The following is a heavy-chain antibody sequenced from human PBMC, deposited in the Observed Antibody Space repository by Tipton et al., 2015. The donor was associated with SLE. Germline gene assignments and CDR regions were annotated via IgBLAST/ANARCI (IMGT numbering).Heavy chain of an antibody. CDR2: INPNSGGT. Sequence: QLVQSGAEVKKPGASVKVSCKASGYTFTGYYMHWVRQAPGQGLEWMGWINPNSGGTNYAQKFQGRVTMTRDTSISTAYMELSRLRSDDTAVYYCARDASGNYDFWSGYLAYYYYGVDVWGQGTTVTVSS. CDR3: ARDASGNYDFWSGYLAYYYYGVDV. J-gene: IGHJ6*02. D-gene: IGHD3-3*01. V-gene: IGHV1-2*02. CDR1: GYTFTGYY.